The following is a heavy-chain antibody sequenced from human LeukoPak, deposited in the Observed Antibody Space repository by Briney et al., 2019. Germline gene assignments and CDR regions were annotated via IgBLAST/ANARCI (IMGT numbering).Heavy chain of an antibody. CDR2: ISGSGGST. Sequence: GGSLRLSCAASGFTFSSYSMNWVRQAPGKGLEWVSAISGSGGSTYYADSVKGRFTISRDNSKNTLYLQMNSLRAEDTAVYYCAKLITIFPGTPGIDYWGQGTLVTVSS. V-gene: IGHV3-23*01. D-gene: IGHD3-3*01. CDR3: AKLITIFPGTPGIDY. CDR1: GFTFSSYS. J-gene: IGHJ4*02.